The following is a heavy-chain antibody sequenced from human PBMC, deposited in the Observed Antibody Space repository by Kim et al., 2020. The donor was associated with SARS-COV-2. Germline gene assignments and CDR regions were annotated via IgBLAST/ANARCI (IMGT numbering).Heavy chain of an antibody. D-gene: IGHD3-22*01. V-gene: IGHV1-2*02. CDR1: GYTFTGYY. CDR3: ARAVYYDSSGYYYEDYYYYGMDV. Sequence: ASVKVSCKASGYTFTGYYMHWVRQAPGQGLEWMGWINPNSGGTNYAQKFQGRVTMTRDTSISTAYMELSRLRSDDTAVYYCARAVYYDSSGYYYEDYYYYGMDVWGQGTTVTVSS. J-gene: IGHJ6*02. CDR2: INPNSGGT.